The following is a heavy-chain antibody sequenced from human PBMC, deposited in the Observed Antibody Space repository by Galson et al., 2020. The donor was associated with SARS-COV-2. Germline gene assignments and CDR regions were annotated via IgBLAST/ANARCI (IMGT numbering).Heavy chain of an antibody. CDR1: GDSIGVSNYY. CDR3: ARGIWLGSGWSHAFDI. J-gene: IGHJ3*02. V-gene: IGHV4-39*07. Sequence: ASETLSLTCSVSGDSIGVSNYYWGWIRQPPGKGLEWIGSISYSGNSYYHPFFKGRVTISLDTSKNHFSLNLRSVTAADTALYHCARGIWLGSGWSHAFDIWGQGTGVAVSS. CDR2: ISYSGNS. D-gene: IGHD6-19*01.